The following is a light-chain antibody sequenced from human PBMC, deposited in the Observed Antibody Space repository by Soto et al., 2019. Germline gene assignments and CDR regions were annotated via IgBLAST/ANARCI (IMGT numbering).Light chain of an antibody. V-gene: IGKV1-12*01. CDR3: QQSNSFPWT. CDR2: SAS. Sequence: DIQMTQSPSSVSASVGDRVTITCRACQGISSWLDWYQQKPGKAPKVLIYSASRLQSGVPSRFSGSGSGTDFTLTISSLQPEDFATYYCQQSNSFPWTFGQGTKVEIK. CDR1: QGISSW. J-gene: IGKJ1*01.